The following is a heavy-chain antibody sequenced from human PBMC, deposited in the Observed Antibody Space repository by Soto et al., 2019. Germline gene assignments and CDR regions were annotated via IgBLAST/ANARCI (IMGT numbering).Heavy chain of an antibody. D-gene: IGHD5-12*01. Sequence: TSETLSLTCTVPGGSISSSSYYWGWIRQPPGMRLEWIGSIYYSGSTYYNPSLKSRVTISVDTSKNQFSLKLSSVTAADTAVYYCARLNLRSRRAKSGYELYYFDYWGQGTLVTVSS. CDR1: GGSISSSSYY. J-gene: IGHJ4*02. V-gene: IGHV4-39*01. CDR2: IYYSGST. CDR3: ARLNLRSRRAKSGYELYYFDY.